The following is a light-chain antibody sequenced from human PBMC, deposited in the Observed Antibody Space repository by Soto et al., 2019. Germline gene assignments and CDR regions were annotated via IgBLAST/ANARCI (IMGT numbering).Light chain of an antibody. CDR2: GAS. Sequence: ETVMAHSLSTVSVPPEERATLSCRASQSVISNLAWYQQKPGQAPRLLIYGASARATGIPARFSGSGSGTDFTLTIGRLEPQDSAMYYCQQYVISVTLGQGTLLEI. J-gene: IGKJ5*01. CDR1: QSVISN. V-gene: IGKV3-15*01. CDR3: QQYVISVT.